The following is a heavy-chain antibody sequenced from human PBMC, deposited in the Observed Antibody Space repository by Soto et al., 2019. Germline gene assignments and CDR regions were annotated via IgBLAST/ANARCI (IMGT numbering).Heavy chain of an antibody. J-gene: IGHJ5*02. CDR3: ARVFDP. Sequence: ASVKVSCKASGYTVTDYNMHWVRQAPGQGLEWMGWINPNSGGTNYVQKFQGRVTMTRDTSISTAYMELSRLRSDDTAVYYCARVFDPWGQGTLVTVSS. CDR2: INPNSGGT. V-gene: IGHV1-2*02. CDR1: GYTVTDYN.